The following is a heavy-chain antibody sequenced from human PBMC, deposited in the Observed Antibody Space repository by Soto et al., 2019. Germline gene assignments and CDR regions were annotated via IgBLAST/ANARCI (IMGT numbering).Heavy chain of an antibody. V-gene: IGHV1-69*06. CDR1: VGTFSSYA. Sequence: QVQLVQSGAEVKKPGSSLKVSCKASVGTFSSYAISWGRQAPGQGLEWMGGIIPIFGTANYAQKFQGRVTITADKSTSTAYMELSSLRSEDTPMYYCASGRIGSRFDPWGQGTLVTASS. D-gene: IGHD1-26*01. CDR3: ASGRIGSRFDP. CDR2: IIPIFGTA. J-gene: IGHJ5*02.